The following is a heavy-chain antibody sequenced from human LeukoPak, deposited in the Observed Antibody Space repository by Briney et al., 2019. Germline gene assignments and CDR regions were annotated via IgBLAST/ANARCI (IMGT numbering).Heavy chain of an antibody. CDR2: IYYSGST. V-gene: IGHV4-31*03. Sequence: SETLSLTCTVSGGSISSGGYYWSWIRQHPGKGLEWIGYIYYSGSTYYNPSLKSRVTISVDTSKNQFSLELSPVTAADTAVYYCARGQVDTAMVSPGYFDYWGQGTLVTVSS. CDR3: ARGQVDTAMVSPGYFDY. J-gene: IGHJ4*02. CDR1: GGSISSGGYY. D-gene: IGHD5-18*01.